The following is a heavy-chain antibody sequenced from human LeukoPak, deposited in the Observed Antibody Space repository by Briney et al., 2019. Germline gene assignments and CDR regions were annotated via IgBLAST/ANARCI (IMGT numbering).Heavy chain of an antibody. J-gene: IGHJ3*02. CDR3: AREFCSGGNCYSDAFDI. D-gene: IGHD2-15*01. CDR2: ISSSSTYI. CDR1: GFTFTNYN. V-gene: IGHV3-21*01. Sequence: PGGSLRLSCAASGFTFTNYNMNWVRQAPGKGLEWVSSISSSSTYIYYADSVKGRFTISRDNAKNSLYLQMNSLRAEDTAVYYCAREFCSGGNCYSDAFDIWGQGTMVTVSS.